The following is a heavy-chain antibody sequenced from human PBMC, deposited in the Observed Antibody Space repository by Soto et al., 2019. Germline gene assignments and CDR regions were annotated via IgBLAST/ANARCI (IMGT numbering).Heavy chain of an antibody. J-gene: IGHJ4*02. V-gene: IGHV3-7*02. CDR3: ATSRSFDY. D-gene: IGHD3-10*01. Sequence: SCAASGFTFRSSAMHWLRQAPGQGLEWVANIKQDGSDKYYVGSVKGRFTISRDNAKNSLYLQMDSLRAEDTAVYYCATSRSFDYWGQGTMVTVSS. CDR1: GFTFRSSA. CDR2: IKQDGSDK.